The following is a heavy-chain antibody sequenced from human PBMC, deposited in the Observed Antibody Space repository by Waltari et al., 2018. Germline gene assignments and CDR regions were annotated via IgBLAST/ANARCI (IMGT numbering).Heavy chain of an antibody. CDR2: LVPEDVET. V-gene: IGHV1-24*01. CDR3: ATLTLSRRNRRTWYLDL. D-gene: IGHD7-27*01. CDR1: GYTLTELS. Sequence: QVQLVQSGAEVKKPGASVKVSCKVYGYTLTELSMHWVRQAPGKGLEWMGGLVPEDVETIYHQKFQGRVTRTEDTSTDTAYMERSTLRSEDTAVYYCATLTLSRRNRRTWYLDLWGRGTLVTVSS. J-gene: IGHJ2*01.